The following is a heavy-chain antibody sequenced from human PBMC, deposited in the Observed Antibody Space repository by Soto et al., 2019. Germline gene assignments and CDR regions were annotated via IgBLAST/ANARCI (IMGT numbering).Heavy chain of an antibody. CDR2: ISSSSSYI. V-gene: IGHV3-21*01. CDR3: ARDPTPYGSGRMDV. D-gene: IGHD3-10*01. Sequence: GGSLRLSCAASGFTFSSYSMNWVRQAPGKGLEWVSSISSSSSYIYYADSVKGRFTISRDNAKNSLYLQMNSLRAEDTAVYYCARDPTPYGSGRMDVWGQGTTVTVS. J-gene: IGHJ6*02. CDR1: GFTFSSYS.